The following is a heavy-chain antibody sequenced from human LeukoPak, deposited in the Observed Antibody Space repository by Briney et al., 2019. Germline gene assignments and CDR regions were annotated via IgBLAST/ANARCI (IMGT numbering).Heavy chain of an antibody. CDR2: IIPIFGTA. CDR3: ARGSTTDYGDYGLSGFDP. V-gene: IGHV1-69*13. Sequence: SVKVSCKASGGTFSSYAISWVRQAPGQGLEWMGGIIPIFGTANYAQKFQGRVTITADESTNTAYMELSSLRSEDTAVYYCARGSTTDYGDYGLSGFDPWGQGTLVTVSS. D-gene: IGHD4-17*01. CDR1: GGTFSSYA. J-gene: IGHJ5*02.